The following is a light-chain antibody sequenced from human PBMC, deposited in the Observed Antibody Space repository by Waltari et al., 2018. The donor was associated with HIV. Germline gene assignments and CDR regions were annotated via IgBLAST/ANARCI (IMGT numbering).Light chain of an antibody. V-gene: IGLV2-14*01. Sequence: QSALTQPASVSGAPGQSLPISCTGSSSDVRSYAYLSWYQQHPGKAPKLMIFEVSHRPSGVSDRFSGSKSGNTASLTISGLLADDEADYYCSSYTSTTTVIFGGGTKVTVL. J-gene: IGLJ2*01. CDR2: EVS. CDR3: SSYTSTTTVI. CDR1: SSDVRSYAY.